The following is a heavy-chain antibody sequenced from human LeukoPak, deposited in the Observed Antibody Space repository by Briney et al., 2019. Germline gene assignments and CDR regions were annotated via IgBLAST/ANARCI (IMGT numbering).Heavy chain of an antibody. CDR2: IIPIFGTA. CDR1: GGTFSSYA. D-gene: IGHD4-23*01. J-gene: IGHJ6*03. CDR3: ARGGGGYYYYYYMDV. Sequence: ASVKVSCKASGGTFSSYAVSRVRQAPGQGLEWMGGIIPIFGTANYAQKFQGRVTITADESTGTAYMELSSLRSEDTAVYYCARGGGGYYYYYYMDVWGTGTTVTISS. V-gene: IGHV1-69*13.